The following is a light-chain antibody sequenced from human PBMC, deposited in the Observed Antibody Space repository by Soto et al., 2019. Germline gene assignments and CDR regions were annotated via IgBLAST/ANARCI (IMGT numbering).Light chain of an antibody. V-gene: IGLV2-14*01. CDR2: DVS. CDR1: SSDVGGYNY. Sequence: QSALTQPASVSGSPGQSITISCTGTSSDVGGYNYVSWYQQHPGKAPKLMIYDVSNRPSGVSNRFSGSKSGNTASLTISGLQAEDEADYYCSSYTSSSTLLXXXXTGXKXTVL. J-gene: IGLJ1*01. CDR3: SSYTSSSTLLXX.